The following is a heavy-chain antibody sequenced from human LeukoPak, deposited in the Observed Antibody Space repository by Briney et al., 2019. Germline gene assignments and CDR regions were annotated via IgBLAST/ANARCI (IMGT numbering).Heavy chain of an antibody. CDR2: IYYSGDT. D-gene: IGHD3-10*01. CDR3: VRGPYGSGISNWFDP. V-gene: IGHV4-59*01. CDR1: DGAIAGYS. Sequence: SETLSLTCTVSDGAIAGYSWSWIRQPPGKGLEWIGYIYYSGDTNYNPSLQSRVTVSVDTSKNQFSLKLTSVAAADTAVYYCVRGPYGSGISNWFDPWGQGTLVIVSS. J-gene: IGHJ5*02.